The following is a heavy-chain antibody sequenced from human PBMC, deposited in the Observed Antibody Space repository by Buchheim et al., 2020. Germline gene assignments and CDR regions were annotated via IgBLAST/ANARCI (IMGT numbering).Heavy chain of an antibody. D-gene: IGHD3-16*01. CDR3: ARDVRLASPIYDNGGPFDW. Sequence: QVQLVQSGAEVKKPGASVKVSCQASGYTFSSYAIHWVRQAPGQRPEWMGFVTAGGTKYSPKFQGRVSITRDTSASTSFMELSSLTSEDTALYFCARDVRLASPIYDNGGPFDWWGQGTL. V-gene: IGHV1-3*01. CDR2: VTAGGT. J-gene: IGHJ4*02. CDR1: GYTFSSYA.